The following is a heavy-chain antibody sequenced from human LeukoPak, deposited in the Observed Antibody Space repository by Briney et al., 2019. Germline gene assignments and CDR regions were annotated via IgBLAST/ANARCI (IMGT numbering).Heavy chain of an antibody. V-gene: IGHV4-31*03. CDR3: ARESATMVRGVIMPDY. J-gene: IGHJ4*02. Sequence: SETLSLTCTVSGGSISSGGYYWSWIRQHPGKGLEWIGYTYYSGSTYYNPSLKSRVTISVDTSKNQFSLKLSSVTAADTAVYYCARESATMVRGVIMPDYWGQGTLVTVSS. CDR1: GGSISSGGYY. D-gene: IGHD3-10*01. CDR2: TYYSGST.